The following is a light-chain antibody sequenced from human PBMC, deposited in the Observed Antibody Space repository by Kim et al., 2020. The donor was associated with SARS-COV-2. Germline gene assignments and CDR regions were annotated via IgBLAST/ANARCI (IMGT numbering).Light chain of an antibody. Sequence: QSVTISCTGTSSDVGGHNSVSWYQQHPGKAPKLMIYEVTKRPSGVPDRFSGSKSGNTASLTVSGLQAEDEADYYCCSYAGSYNFYVFGTGTKVTVL. J-gene: IGLJ1*01. V-gene: IGLV2-8*01. CDR2: EVT. CDR1: SSDVGGHNS. CDR3: CSYAGSYNFYV.